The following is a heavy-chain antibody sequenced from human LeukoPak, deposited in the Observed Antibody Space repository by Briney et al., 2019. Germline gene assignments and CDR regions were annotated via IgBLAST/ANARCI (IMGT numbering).Heavy chain of an antibody. J-gene: IGHJ6*04. Sequence: GGSLRLSCAASGFTVSGNYMSWVRQAPGKGLEWVSYISSSGSTIYYADSVKGRFTISRDNAKNSLYLQMNSLRAGDTAVYYCAELGITMIGGVWGKGTTVTISS. CDR1: GFTVSGNY. CDR3: AELGITMIGGV. CDR2: ISSSGSTI. D-gene: IGHD3-10*02. V-gene: IGHV3-11*04.